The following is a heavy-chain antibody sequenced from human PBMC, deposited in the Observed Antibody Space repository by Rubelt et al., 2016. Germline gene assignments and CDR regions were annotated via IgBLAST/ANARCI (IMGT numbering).Heavy chain of an antibody. CDR1: GYTFTSYA. J-gene: IGHJ6*02. CDR2: INAGNGNT. D-gene: IGHD2-8*01. Sequence: SVKVSCKASGYTFTSYAMHWVRQAPGQRLEWMGWINAGNGNTKYSQKFQGRVTITRDTSASTAYMELSSLRSEDTAVYYCARSPPDCTNGGCRRLLPNMDVWGQGTTVTVSS. V-gene: IGHV1-3*01. CDR3: ARSPPDCTNGGCRRLLPNMDV.